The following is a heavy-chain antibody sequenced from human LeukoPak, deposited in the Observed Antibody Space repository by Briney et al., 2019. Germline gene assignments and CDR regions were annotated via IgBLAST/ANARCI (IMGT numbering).Heavy chain of an antibody. D-gene: IGHD3-22*01. CDR3: ARHLYYYDSSGYSWMWRFDY. J-gene: IGHJ4*02. CDR2: INHSGST. V-gene: IGHV4-34*01. Sequence: SETLSLTCAVYGGSFSGYYWSWIRQPPGKGLEWIGEINHSGSTNYNPSLKSRVTISVDTSKNQFSLKLSSVTAADTAVYYCARHLYYYDSSGYSWMWRFDYWGQGTLVTVSS. CDR1: GGSFSGYY.